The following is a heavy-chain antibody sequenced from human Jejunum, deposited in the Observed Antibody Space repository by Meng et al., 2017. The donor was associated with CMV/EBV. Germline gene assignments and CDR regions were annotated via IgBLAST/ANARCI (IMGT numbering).Heavy chain of an antibody. D-gene: IGHD3-3*01. Sequence: GFTFNSYAIHWVRQAPGKGLEWVAIISSDETKQDYANSVKGRFTISRDNSKNMIYVQMISLRPEDTAVYYCARDLESEQRDYGLDVWGQGTTVTVSS. CDR2: ISSDETKQ. CDR1: GFTFNSYA. V-gene: IGHV3-30*04. J-gene: IGHJ6*02. CDR3: ARDLESEQRDYGLDV.